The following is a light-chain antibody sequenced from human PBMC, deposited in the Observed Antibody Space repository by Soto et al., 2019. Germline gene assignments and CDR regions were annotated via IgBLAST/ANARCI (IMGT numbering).Light chain of an antibody. CDR2: DVS. J-gene: IGLJ2*01. V-gene: IGLV2-14*01. CDR3: SSYTSSSTRVV. CDR1: SSDVGGYNY. Sequence: QSVLTPPASVSGSPGQSITISCTGTSSDVGGYNYVSWYQQHPGKAPKLMIYDVSNRPSGVSNRFSGSKSGNTASLTISGLQAEDEADYYCSSYTSSSTRVVFGGGTKLTVL.